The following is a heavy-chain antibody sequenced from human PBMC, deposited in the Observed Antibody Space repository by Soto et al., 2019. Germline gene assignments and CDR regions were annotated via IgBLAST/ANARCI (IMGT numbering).Heavy chain of an antibody. V-gene: IGHV1-18*04. CDR2: ISAYNGNT. Sequence: ASVKVSCKASGYTFTSYGISWVRQATGQGLEWMGWISAYNGNTNYAQKLQGRVTMTTDTSTSTAYMELRSLRSDDTAVYYCASPGSYTAGRDYYYYYGMDVWGQGTTVTVSS. CDR3: ASPGSYTAGRDYYYYYGMDV. D-gene: IGHD6-19*01. CDR1: GYTFTSYG. J-gene: IGHJ6*02.